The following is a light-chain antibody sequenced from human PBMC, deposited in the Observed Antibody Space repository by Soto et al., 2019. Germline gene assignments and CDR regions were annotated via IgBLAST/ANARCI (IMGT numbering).Light chain of an antibody. V-gene: IGLV2-8*01. Sequence: QSALTQPPSASGSPGQSVTISCTGTSSDVGRYNYVSWYQQEPGKAPKLIIYEVTKRPSGVPARFSGSKSGNTASLTVSGLQAEDEAHYYCSSYTGRNNLVVFGGGTKLTVL. J-gene: IGLJ3*02. CDR1: SSDVGRYNY. CDR3: SSYTGRNNLVV. CDR2: EVT.